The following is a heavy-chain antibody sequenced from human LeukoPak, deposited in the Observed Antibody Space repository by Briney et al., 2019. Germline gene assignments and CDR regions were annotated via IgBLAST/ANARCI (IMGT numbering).Heavy chain of an antibody. J-gene: IGHJ4*02. CDR3: ARNYYDSTTTYHFDY. D-gene: IGHD3-22*01. Sequence: GASVKVPCKASGGTFSSYAISWVRQAPGQGLEWMGIINPSGGSTSYAQKFQGRVTMTRDTTTSTVYMELSSLRSEDTAVYYCARNYYDSTTTYHFDYWGQGTLVTVSS. V-gene: IGHV1-46*01. CDR2: INPSGGST. CDR1: GGTFSSYA.